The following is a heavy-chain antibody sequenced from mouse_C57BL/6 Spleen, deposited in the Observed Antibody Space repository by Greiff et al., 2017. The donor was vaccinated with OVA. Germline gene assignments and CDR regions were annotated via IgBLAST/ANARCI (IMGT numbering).Heavy chain of an antibody. CDR1: GYTFTSYW. CDR3: ARHYGSSGDAMDY. Sequence: QVQLQQPGAELVKPGASVKLSCKASGYTFTSYWMHWVKQRPGRGLEWIGRIDPNSGGTKYNEKFKSKATLTVDKPSSTAYMQLRSLTSEDTAVYYCARHYGSSGDAMDYWGQGTSVTVSS. V-gene: IGHV1-62-3*01. D-gene: IGHD1-1*01. J-gene: IGHJ4*01. CDR2: IDPNSGGT.